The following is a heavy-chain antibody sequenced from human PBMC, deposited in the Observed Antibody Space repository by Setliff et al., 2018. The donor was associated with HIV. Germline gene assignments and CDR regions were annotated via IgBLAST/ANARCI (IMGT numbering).Heavy chain of an antibody. Sequence: PGGSLRLSCAASGFSFADVWMHWVRQAPGRGLEWVGRIKRKSDGETTDYAAPVKGRFTISRDDSQNMVYLQMNSLKTEDAAMYYCTPIHNYTDHCPDSWGQGTLVTVSS. CDR2: IKRKSDGETT. V-gene: IGHV3-15*07. CDR1: GFSFADVW. D-gene: IGHD2-21*02. CDR3: TPIHNYTDHCPDS. J-gene: IGHJ5*01.